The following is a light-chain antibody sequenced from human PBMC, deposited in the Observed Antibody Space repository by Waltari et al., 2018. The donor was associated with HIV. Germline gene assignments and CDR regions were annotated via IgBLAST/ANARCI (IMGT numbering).Light chain of an antibody. V-gene: IGLV1-40*01. CDR3: QSYDSALGGSV. J-gene: IGLJ2*01. CDR2: AND. CDR1: SSNIGAGYD. Sequence: QSVLTQPPSVSGAPGQRVTISCTGSSSNIGAGYDVHWYQQLPGTAPKLVNYANDNRPSGVPDRFSGPKSGTSASLAITGLQAEDDADYYCQSYDSALGGSVFGGGTKLTVL.